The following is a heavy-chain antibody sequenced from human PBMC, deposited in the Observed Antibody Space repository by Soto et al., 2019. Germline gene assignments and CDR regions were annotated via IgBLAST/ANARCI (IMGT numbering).Heavy chain of an antibody. V-gene: IGHV1-69*06. J-gene: IGHJ6*01. CDR3: ASERHERGKEV. CDR1: GATVSSSA. CDR2: IIPVFGTA. Sequence: SVKVSCKASGATVSSSAISWVLQAPGQGLEWMGAIIPVFGTAHYAQKFQGRVTITADKPTSTAYMELSRLRSEDTAVYYCASERHERGKEVLGQGIWVFVSS.